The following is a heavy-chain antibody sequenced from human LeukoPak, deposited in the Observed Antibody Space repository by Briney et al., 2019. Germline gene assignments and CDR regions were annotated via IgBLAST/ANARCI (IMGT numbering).Heavy chain of an antibody. Sequence: ASVKVSCKASGGTFSSYAISWVRQAPGQGLEWMGWISAYNGNTNYAQKLQGRVTMTTDTSTSTAYMELRSLRSDDTAVYYCARVTPYYGSGYFDYWGQGTLVTVSS. V-gene: IGHV1-18*01. D-gene: IGHD3-10*01. CDR3: ARVTPYYGSGYFDY. CDR2: ISAYNGNT. J-gene: IGHJ4*02. CDR1: GGTFSSYA.